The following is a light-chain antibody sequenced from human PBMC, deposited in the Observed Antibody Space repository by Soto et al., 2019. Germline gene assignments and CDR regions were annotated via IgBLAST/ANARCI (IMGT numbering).Light chain of an antibody. CDR1: QSISSY. V-gene: IGKV1-39*01. CDR2: AAS. CDR3: QQSYSTPPT. J-gene: IGKJ5*01. Sequence: DIQMTQSPSSLSVSVGDRVTITCRASQSISSYLNWYQQKPGKAPKLLIYAASSLQSGVPSRFSGSGYGTDFNLTISSLQPEDFATYYCQQSYSTPPTFGQGTRLEIK.